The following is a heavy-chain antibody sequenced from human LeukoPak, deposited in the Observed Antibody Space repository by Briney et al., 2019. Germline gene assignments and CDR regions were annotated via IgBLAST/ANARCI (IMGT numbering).Heavy chain of an antibody. J-gene: IGHJ4*02. V-gene: IGHV1-2*02. CDR1: GYTFTGYY. D-gene: IGHD1-26*01. Sequence: GASVKVSCKASGYTFTGYYMHWVRQAPGQGLEWMGWINPNSGGTNYAQKFQGRVTMTRDTSISTAYMELSRLRSDDTAVYYCARGATLYSGSYQNWGQGTLVTVSS. CDR3: ARGATLYSGSYQN. CDR2: INPNSGGT.